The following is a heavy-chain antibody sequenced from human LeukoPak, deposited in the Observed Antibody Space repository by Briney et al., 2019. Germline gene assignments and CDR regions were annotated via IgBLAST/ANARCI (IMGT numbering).Heavy chain of an antibody. CDR2: IYYSGTT. CDR1: GGSISSYY. J-gene: IGHJ4*02. V-gene: IGHV4-59*01. Sequence: PSETLSLTCTVSGGSISSYYWSWIRQPPGKGLEWIGYIYYSGTTNYNPSLKSRVTISVDTSKNQFSLKLSSVAAADTAVYYCARGVYIAAAQYGYWGQGTLVTVSS. D-gene: IGHD6-13*01. CDR3: ARGVYIAAAQYGY.